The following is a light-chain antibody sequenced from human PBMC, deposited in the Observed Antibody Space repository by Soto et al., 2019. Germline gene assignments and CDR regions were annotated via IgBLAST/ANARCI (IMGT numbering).Light chain of an antibody. CDR1: QSVSRN. V-gene: IGKV3-15*01. CDR3: QQYNNWPLT. J-gene: IGKJ4*01. CDR2: AAS. Sequence: EIVMTQSPATLSVSPGERATLPCRASQSVSRNLAWYQQKPGQPPRLLIYAASTRAPGIPARFSASGSGTEFTLTISSLQSEDFAVYYCQQYNNWPLTFGGGTKVEIK.